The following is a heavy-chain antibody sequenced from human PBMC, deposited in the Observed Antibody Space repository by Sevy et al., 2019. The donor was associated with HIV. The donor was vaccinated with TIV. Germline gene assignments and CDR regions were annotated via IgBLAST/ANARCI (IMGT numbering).Heavy chain of an antibody. Sequence: GESLKISCEASGFTFSRYWMSWVRQAPGKGLEWVANIKGDGSEKYYVDSVKGRFTISRDNAKNSLFLQMNSLRAEDTAVYYCARDCNSPRCLWGMDVWGQGTTVTVSS. J-gene: IGHJ6*02. D-gene: IGHD1-26*01. CDR3: ARDCNSPRCLWGMDV. V-gene: IGHV3-7*03. CDR1: GFTFSRYW. CDR2: IKGDGSEK.